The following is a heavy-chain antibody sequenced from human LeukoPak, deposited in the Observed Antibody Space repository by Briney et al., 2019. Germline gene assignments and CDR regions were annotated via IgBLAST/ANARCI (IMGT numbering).Heavy chain of an antibody. CDR3: AKDRGY. J-gene: IGHJ4*02. V-gene: IGHV3-23*01. Sequence: PGGSLRLSCVVSGLTVSNNYMSWVRQAPGKGLEWVSGISGSGDTTYYADSVKGRFTVSRDNSKNTLYLQMNSLTADDTAVYYCAKDRGYWGQGTLVTVSS. CDR2: ISGSGDTT. CDR1: GLTVSNNY. D-gene: IGHD5-24*01.